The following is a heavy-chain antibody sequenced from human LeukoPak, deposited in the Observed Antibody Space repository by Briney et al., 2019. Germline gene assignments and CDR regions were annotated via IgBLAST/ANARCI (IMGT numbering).Heavy chain of an antibody. Sequence: ASVKVSCKASGYSFTTYAINWVRQAPGQGLEWMGWINTNTGNPTYAQGFTGRFVFSLDTSVSTAYLQISSLKAEDTAVYYCARDQYDFWSGYYWPGDYWGQGTLVTVSS. V-gene: IGHV7-4-1*02. CDR2: INTNTGNP. CDR1: GYSFTTYA. D-gene: IGHD3-3*01. CDR3: ARDQYDFWSGYYWPGDY. J-gene: IGHJ4*02.